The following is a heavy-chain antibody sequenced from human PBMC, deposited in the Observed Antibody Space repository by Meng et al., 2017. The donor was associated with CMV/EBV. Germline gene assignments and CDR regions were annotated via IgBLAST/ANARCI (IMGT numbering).Heavy chain of an antibody. CDR3: ARGYSSGWSYYFDY. Sequence: GESLKISCAASGFTFSSYSMNWVRQAPGKGLEWVSSISSSSSSYIYYADSVKGRFTISRDNAKNSLYLQMNSLRAEDTAVYYCARGYSSGWSYYFDYWGQGTLVTVSS. D-gene: IGHD6-19*01. V-gene: IGHV3-21*01. CDR1: GFTFSSYS. CDR2: ISSSSSSYI. J-gene: IGHJ4*02.